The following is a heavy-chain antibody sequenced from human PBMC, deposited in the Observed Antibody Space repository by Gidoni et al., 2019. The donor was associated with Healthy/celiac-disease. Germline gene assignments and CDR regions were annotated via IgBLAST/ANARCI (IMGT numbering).Heavy chain of an antibody. CDR1: GGPFSSSA. V-gene: IGHV1-69*01. CDR2: IIPIVGTA. CDR3: ARGFNYYDTSGYPN. J-gene: IGHJ4*02. D-gene: IGHD3-22*01. Sequence: QVQLVQSGAAVKKPGSSVKVSCKASGGPFSSSAIRWVRQAPGQGLEWMGGIIPIVGTANHAQMFQGRVTITADESTSTAYMELSSLRSEDTAVYYCARGFNYYDTSGYPNWGQGTLVTVSS.